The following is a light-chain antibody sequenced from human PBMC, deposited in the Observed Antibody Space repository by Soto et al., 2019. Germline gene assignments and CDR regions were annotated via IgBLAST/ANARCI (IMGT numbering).Light chain of an antibody. Sequence: EIVLTQSPGTLSLSPGERATLSCRATQNVYSGYLAWHQQKPGQAPRILIYEASIRATGIPDRFSGTGSGTDFTLTISRLEPEDFAVYYCQQYGSAAPWTFGQGTKVEIK. CDR1: QNVYSGY. J-gene: IGKJ1*01. CDR3: QQYGSAAPWT. V-gene: IGKV3-20*01. CDR2: EAS.